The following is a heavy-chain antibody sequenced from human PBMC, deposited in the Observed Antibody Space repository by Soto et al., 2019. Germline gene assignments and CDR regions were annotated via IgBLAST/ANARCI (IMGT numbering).Heavy chain of an antibody. CDR2: ISYDGSNK. J-gene: IGHJ4*02. D-gene: IGHD6-6*01. CDR3: AKDYYSSSEGGDY. Sequence: GGSLRLSCAASGFTFSSCGMHWVRQAPGKGLEWVAVISYDGSNKYYADSVKGRFTISRDNSKNTLYLQMNSLRAEDTAVYYCAKDYYSSSEGGDYWGQGTLVTVSS. CDR1: GFTFSSCG. V-gene: IGHV3-30*18.